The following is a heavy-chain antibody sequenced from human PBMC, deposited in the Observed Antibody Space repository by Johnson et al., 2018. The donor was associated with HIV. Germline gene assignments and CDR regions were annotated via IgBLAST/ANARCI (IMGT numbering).Heavy chain of an antibody. V-gene: IGHV3-13*01. J-gene: IGHJ3*02. D-gene: IGHD3-9*01. Sequence: MQLVESGGDWVQRGGSLRLSCAASGFTFSNYDIHWVRQATGKGLEWVSTIGTAGDTYYVGSVKGRFTISRENAKNSLYLQMNSLRAEDTAVYYCVREEGNDILTRGDAFDIWGQGTMVTVSS. CDR1: GFTFSNYD. CDR2: IGTAGDT. CDR3: VREEGNDILTRGDAFDI.